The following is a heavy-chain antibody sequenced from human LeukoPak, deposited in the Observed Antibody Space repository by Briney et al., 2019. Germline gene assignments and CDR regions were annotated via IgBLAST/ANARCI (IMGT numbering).Heavy chain of an antibody. J-gene: IGHJ4*02. CDR1: GYTFTTYD. CDR2: IIPIFGTA. V-gene: IGHV1-69*05. CDR3: ARHSHNYDFWSGYPLDY. Sequence: SVKVSCKASGYTFTTYDINWVRQATGQGLEWMGGIIPIFGTANYAQKFQGRVTITTDESTSTAYMELSSLRSEDTAVYYCARHSHNYDFWSGYPLDYWGQGTLVTVSS. D-gene: IGHD3-3*01.